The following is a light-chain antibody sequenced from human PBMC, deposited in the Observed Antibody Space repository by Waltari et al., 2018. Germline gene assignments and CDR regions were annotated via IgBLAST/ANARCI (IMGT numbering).Light chain of an antibody. CDR2: GAS. Sequence: EIVLPQSPGTLSLSPGETATLSCRASHSVRGTLAWYQQKPGQAPRLLLYGASIRATGNTDRLSGSGSGTDFSLTITRLEPEEFAVYYCQHYVRLPVTVGQGTRVEIK. CDR1: HSVRGT. CDR3: QHYVRLPVT. V-gene: IGKV3-20*01. J-gene: IGKJ1*01.